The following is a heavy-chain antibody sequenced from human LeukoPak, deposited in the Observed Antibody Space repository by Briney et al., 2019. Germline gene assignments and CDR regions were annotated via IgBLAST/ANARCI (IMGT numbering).Heavy chain of an antibody. CDR1: GDSINSYY. Sequence: SETLALTCTVSGDSINSYYWSWIRQPPGKGLEWVGYIYTSGSTTYKPSLKSRVTISVDTSKNQFSLNLSSVTAADTAVYYCARNARRVAAATNSYDYYFYMDVWGRGATVTVSS. J-gene: IGHJ6*03. D-gene: IGHD6-13*01. V-gene: IGHV4-4*09. CDR3: ARNARRVAAATNSYDYYFYMDV. CDR2: IYTSGST.